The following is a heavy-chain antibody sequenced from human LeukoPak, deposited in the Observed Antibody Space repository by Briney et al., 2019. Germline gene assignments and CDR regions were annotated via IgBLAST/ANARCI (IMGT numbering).Heavy chain of an antibody. V-gene: IGHV1-18*01. Sequence: ASVKVSCKASGYTFTSYGISWVRQAPGQGLEWMGWISAYNGNTNYAQKLQGRVTMTTDTSTSTAYMELRSLRSDDTAVYYCARETDPYDSSGYSNWGQGTLVTVSS. CDR2: ISAYNGNT. D-gene: IGHD3-22*01. CDR1: GYTFTSYG. CDR3: ARETDPYDSSGYSN. J-gene: IGHJ4*02.